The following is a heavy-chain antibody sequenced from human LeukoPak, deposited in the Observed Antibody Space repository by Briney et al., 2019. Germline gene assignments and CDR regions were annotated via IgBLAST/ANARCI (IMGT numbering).Heavy chain of an antibody. V-gene: IGHV4-31*03. Sequence: SGTLSLTCTVSGGAISSGGYYWSWIRQHPGKGLEWVGYIYYSGGTYYNPSLKSRVTISVDTSKNQFSLKLSSVTAADTAVYYCARGYSRYDYPDYWGQGTLVTVSS. J-gene: IGHJ4*02. CDR1: GGAISSGGYY. D-gene: IGHD5-12*01. CDR3: ARGYSRYDYPDY. CDR2: IYYSGGT.